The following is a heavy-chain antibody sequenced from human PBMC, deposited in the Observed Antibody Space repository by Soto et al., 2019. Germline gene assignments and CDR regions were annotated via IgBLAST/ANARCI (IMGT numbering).Heavy chain of an antibody. V-gene: IGHV1-69*01. CDR1: GGTFSGYA. CDR3: ARDPRSITGTTSSEDFQH. D-gene: IGHD1-20*01. J-gene: IGHJ1*01. Sequence: QAQLMQSGAEVKKPGSSVRVSCKASGGTFSGYAINWVWQAPGQGLEWMGGIIPLFGKTDYGQKFQDRITIGADESTGTVYMDLRGLRSEDTAVYYCARDPRSITGTTSSEDFQHWGQGTLVSVSS. CDR2: IIPLFGKT.